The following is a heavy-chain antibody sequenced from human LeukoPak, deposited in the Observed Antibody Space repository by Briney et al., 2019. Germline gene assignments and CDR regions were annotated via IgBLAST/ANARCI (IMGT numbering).Heavy chain of an antibody. CDR1: GGTFSSYA. V-gene: IGHV1-69*04. CDR3: ARDSDYGSGTI. J-gene: IGHJ4*02. Sequence: SVKVSCKASGGTFSSYAISWVRQAPGQGLAWMGRIIPILGIANYAQKFQGRVTITADKSTSTAYMELSSLRSEDTAVYYCARDSDYGSGTIWGQGTLVTVSS. CDR2: IIPILGIA. D-gene: IGHD3-10*01.